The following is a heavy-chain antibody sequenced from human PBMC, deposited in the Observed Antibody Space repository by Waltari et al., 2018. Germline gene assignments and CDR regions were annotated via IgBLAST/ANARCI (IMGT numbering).Heavy chain of an antibody. CDR1: GYTFTGYY. J-gene: IGHJ6*03. CDR3: ASPSIWFGELNYYYMDV. D-gene: IGHD3-10*01. CDR2: INPNSGGT. Sequence: QVQLVQSGAEVKKPGASVKVSCKASGYTFTGYYMHWVRQAPGQGLEWMGRINPNSGGTNYAQKFQGRVTMTRDTSISTAYMELSRLRSDDTAVYYCASPSIWFGELNYYYMDVWGKGTTVTVSS. V-gene: IGHV1-2*06.